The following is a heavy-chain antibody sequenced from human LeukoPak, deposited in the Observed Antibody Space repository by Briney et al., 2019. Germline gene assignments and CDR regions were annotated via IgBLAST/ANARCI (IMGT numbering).Heavy chain of an antibody. CDR1: GGSISNYY. CDR2: IYNSGSTI. V-gene: IGHV3-11*01. CDR3: ARDKRTIVRGVIPGFDP. D-gene: IGHD3-10*01. J-gene: IGHJ5*02. Sequence: LSLTCTVSGGSISNYYWSWIRQPPGKGLEWVSYIYNSGSTIYYADSVKGRFTIARDNAKNSLYLQMNSLRAEDTAVYYCARDKRTIVRGVIPGFDPWGQGTLVSVSS.